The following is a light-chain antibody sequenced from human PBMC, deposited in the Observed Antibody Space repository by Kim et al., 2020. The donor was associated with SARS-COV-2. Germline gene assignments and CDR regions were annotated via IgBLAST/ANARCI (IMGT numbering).Light chain of an antibody. Sequence: VALGQTARITWGGDNIGSKHVHWYQQKAGQAPVLGIYRDSSRPAEIPERFSGSNSGNTATLTVSRAQAGDEADYYCQVWDNNTWVFGAGTQLTVL. CDR2: RDS. CDR3: QVWDNNTWV. V-gene: IGLV3-9*01. CDR1: NIGSKH. J-gene: IGLJ3*02.